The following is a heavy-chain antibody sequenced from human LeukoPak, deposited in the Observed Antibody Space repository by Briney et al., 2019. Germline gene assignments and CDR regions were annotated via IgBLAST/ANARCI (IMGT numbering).Heavy chain of an antibody. CDR1: GGSFSGYY. CDR3: AREGPMYYDYVWGSYRYIDP. Sequence: ASETLSLTCAVYGGSFSGYYWTWIRQPPGKGLEWIGEINHSGSTNYNPSLKSRVTISVDTSKNQFSLKLSSVTAADTAVYYCAREGPMYYDYVWGSYRYIDPWGQGTLVTVSS. V-gene: IGHV4-34*01. CDR2: INHSGST. D-gene: IGHD3-16*02. J-gene: IGHJ5*02.